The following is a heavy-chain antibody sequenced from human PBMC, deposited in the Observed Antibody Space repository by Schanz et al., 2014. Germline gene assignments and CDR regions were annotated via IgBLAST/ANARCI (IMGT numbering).Heavy chain of an antibody. CDR2: IASGGSHT. Sequence: EVQLVESGGGLVQPGGSLRLSCAASGFTFTTNAMSWVRQPPGKGLEWVSAIASGGSHTFYADSVTGRFTISRDNSDNTLYLQMNNLRAEDTAVYYCARGSGTFDSWGQGTLVTVSS. D-gene: IGHD3-3*01. CDR3: ARGSGTFDS. J-gene: IGHJ4*02. V-gene: IGHV3-23*04. CDR1: GFTFTTNA.